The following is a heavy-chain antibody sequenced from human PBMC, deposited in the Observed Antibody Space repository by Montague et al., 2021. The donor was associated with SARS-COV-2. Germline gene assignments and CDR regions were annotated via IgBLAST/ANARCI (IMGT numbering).Heavy chain of an antibody. CDR2: RYQNGAT. Sequence: SETLSLTCSVSGGSIGTDFWSWVRQPPGKGLEWIGSRYQNGATYYSPSLKRPVTILLDTSKNQFSLSLTSVTAADTAVYYCARSGVGIFDFSYFDSWGQGSLVIVSS. CDR3: ARSGVGIFDFSYFDS. V-gene: IGHV4-38-2*02. D-gene: IGHD3-3*01. J-gene: IGHJ4*02. CDR1: GGSIGTDF.